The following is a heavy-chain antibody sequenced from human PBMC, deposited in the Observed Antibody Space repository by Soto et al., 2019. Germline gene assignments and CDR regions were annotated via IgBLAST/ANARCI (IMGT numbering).Heavy chain of an antibody. CDR3: ARYYYDSSGYNYGMDV. Sequence: GESLKISWKGAGYSFTSYWISWVRQMPGKGMERMGRIDPSDSYTNYSPSFQGHVTISADKSISTAYLQWSSLKASDTAMYYCARYYYDSSGYNYGMDVWGQGTTVTVSS. J-gene: IGHJ6*02. CDR1: GYSFTSYW. V-gene: IGHV5-10-1*01. D-gene: IGHD3-22*01. CDR2: IDPSDSYT.